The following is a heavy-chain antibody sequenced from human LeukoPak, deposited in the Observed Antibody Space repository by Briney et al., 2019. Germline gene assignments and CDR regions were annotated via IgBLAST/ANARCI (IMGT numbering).Heavy chain of an antibody. V-gene: IGHV3-33*01. CDR3: TRYNNDHFDY. Sequence: GRSLRLSCAGSGFTFGGYGMHWFRQTPGKGLEWVAVIAYDGSKAFYADSVKGRFTISRDNSKNTMSVQMDDLRAEDTAVYYCTRYNNDHFDYWGQGTLVTVSS. D-gene: IGHD1-14*01. CDR1: GFTFGGYG. J-gene: IGHJ4*02. CDR2: IAYDGSKA.